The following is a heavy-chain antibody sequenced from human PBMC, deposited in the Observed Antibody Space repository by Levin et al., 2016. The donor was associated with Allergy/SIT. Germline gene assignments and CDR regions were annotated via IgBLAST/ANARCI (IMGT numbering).Heavy chain of an antibody. D-gene: IGHD2-2*03. J-gene: IGHJ4*02. CDR1: GFTFSNAW. CDR3: TTDGYCSSTSCYSGH. CDR2: IKSKTDGGTT. Sequence: GESLKISCAASGFTFSNAWMSWVRQAPGKGLEWVGRIKSKTDGGTTDYAAPVKGRFTISRDDSKNTLYLQMNSLKTEDTAVYYCTTDGYCSSTSCYSGHWGQGTLVTVSS. V-gene: IGHV3-15*01.